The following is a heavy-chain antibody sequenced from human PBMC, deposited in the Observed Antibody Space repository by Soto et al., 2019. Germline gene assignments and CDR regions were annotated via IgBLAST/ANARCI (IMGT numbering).Heavy chain of an antibody. CDR1: GFTVSSNY. CDR3: ARERTISKNYGMDV. V-gene: IGHV3-53*01. Sequence: GGSLRLSCAASGFTVSSNYMSWVRQAPGKGLEWVSVIYSGGSTYYADSVKGRFTISRDNSKNTLYLQMNSLRAEDTAVYYCARERTISKNYGMDVWRQGTTVTVSS. J-gene: IGHJ6*02. D-gene: IGHD3-3*01. CDR2: IYSGGST.